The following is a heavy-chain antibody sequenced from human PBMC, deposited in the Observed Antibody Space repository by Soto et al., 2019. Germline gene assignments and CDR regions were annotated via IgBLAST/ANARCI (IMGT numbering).Heavy chain of an antibody. CDR3: AREGVYCSGGSCFI. D-gene: IGHD2-15*01. J-gene: IGHJ4*02. Sequence: QVQLVQSGAEVKKPGSSVKVSCKASGGTFSSYTISWVRQAPGQGLEWMGRIIPILGIANYAQKFQGRVTITADKSTSTAYMELSSLRSEDTAVYYCAREGVYCSGGSCFIGGQGTLVTVSS. CDR1: GGTFSSYT. CDR2: IIPILGIA. V-gene: IGHV1-69*08.